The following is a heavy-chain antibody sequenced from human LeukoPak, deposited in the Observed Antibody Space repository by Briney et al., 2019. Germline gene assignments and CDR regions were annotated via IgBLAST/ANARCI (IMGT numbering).Heavy chain of an antibody. CDR1: GYTFKDHG. V-gene: IGHV3-20*04. Sequence: GGSLRLSCAASGYTFKDHGMSWVRQAPGKGLEWVSGINWNGGSTGYADSVKGRFTISRDNAKNCLYLQMNSLRDEDTALYYCARGDSNGWYFDCWGQGTLVTVSS. D-gene: IGHD6-19*01. CDR2: INWNGGST. J-gene: IGHJ4*02. CDR3: ARGDSNGWYFDC.